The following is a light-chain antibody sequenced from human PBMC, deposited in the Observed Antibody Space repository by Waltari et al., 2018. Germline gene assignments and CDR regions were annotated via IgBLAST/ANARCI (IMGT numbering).Light chain of an antibody. Sequence: QSALTQPASVSGSPGQSITISCPGTSSDVGGPNSVPWYQQHPGKAPKLMIYDVSNRPSGVSNRFSGSKSGNTASLTISGLQAEDEADYYCSSYTSSSTLVVFGGGTKLTVL. V-gene: IGLV2-14*03. CDR2: DVS. CDR3: SSYTSSSTLVV. J-gene: IGLJ2*01. CDR1: SSDVGGPNS.